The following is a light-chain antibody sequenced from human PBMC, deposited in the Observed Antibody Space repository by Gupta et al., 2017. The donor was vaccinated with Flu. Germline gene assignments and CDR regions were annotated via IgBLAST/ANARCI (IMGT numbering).Light chain of an antibody. CDR2: STS. J-gene: IGKJ4*01. CDR1: QSISSY. CDR3: QQSYNTPT. Sequence: VGDRVTITCRASQSISSYLNWYQQRPGKAPTLLIYSTSNLQSGVPPRFSGSGSGTDFTLTISSLQPEDCATYYCQQSYNTPTFGGGTKVEIK. V-gene: IGKV1-39*01.